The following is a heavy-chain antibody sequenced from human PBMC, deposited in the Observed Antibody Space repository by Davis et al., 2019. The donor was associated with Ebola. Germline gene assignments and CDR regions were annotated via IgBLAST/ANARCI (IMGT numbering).Heavy chain of an antibody. V-gene: IGHV4-31*03. D-gene: IGHD2-15*01. Sequence: SETLSLTCTVSGGSITRGGYYWNWIRQHPGKGLEWIGYMYNSGSTYYNPSLKSRVTISGDTSKNQFSLKLSSVTAADTAVYYCARDYCSGGSCYVYGMDVWGQGTTVTVSS. CDR1: GGSITRGGYY. CDR3: ARDYCSGGSCYVYGMDV. CDR2: MYNSGST. J-gene: IGHJ6*02.